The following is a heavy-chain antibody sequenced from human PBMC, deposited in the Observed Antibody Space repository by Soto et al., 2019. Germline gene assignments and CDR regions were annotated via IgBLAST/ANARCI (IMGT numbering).Heavy chain of an antibody. CDR2: INPNSGGT. J-gene: IGHJ3*02. CDR1: GYTFTGYY. D-gene: IGHD6-6*01. CDR3: ARGRNVDSSSSYDAFDI. Sequence: ASVKVSCKASGYTFTGYYMHWVRQAPGQGLEWMGWINPNSGGTNYAQKFQGWVTMTRDTSISTAYMELSRLRSDDTAVYYCARGRNVDSSSSYDAFDIWGQGTMVTVSS. V-gene: IGHV1-2*04.